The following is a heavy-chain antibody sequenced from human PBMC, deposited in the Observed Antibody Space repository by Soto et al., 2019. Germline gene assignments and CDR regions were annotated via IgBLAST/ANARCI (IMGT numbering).Heavy chain of an antibody. CDR2: ISSRASTI. V-gene: IGHV3-11*01. CDR1: GFTFSNYY. D-gene: IGHD2-8*01. J-gene: IGHJ4*02. CDR3: ASGTNGAFFVY. Sequence: QVQLVESGGGLVKPGGSQRLSCAASGFTFSNYYMSWIRQAPGMGLEWVSYISSRASTIFYADSVKGRFTISRDNVKNSLYLQMNSLRAEDTAVYYCASGTNGAFFVYWGQGILVAVSS.